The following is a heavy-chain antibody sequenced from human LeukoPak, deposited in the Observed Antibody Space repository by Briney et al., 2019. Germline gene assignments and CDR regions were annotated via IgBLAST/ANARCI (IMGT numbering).Heavy chain of an antibody. V-gene: IGHV3-30*03. Sequence: PGGSLRLSCAASGFTFSSYSMQWVRQTPGKGLEWVGIMSNSGENTFYGEAVKGRFTISRDNSQNTLYLQMNSLRPEDTAVYYCARAPTRRDAFDIWGQGTMVTVSS. J-gene: IGHJ3*02. CDR1: GFTFSSYS. CDR2: MSNSGENT. CDR3: ARAPTRRDAFDI.